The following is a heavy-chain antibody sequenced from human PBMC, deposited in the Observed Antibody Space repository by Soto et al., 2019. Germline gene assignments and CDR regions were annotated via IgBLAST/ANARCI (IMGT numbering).Heavy chain of an antibody. CDR3: ARREIQGPIDY. CDR1: GYSISSSNW. V-gene: IGHV4-28*01. Sequence: QVQLQESGPGLVKPSDTLSLTCAVSGYSISSSNWWGWIRQPPGKGLEWIGYIYYSGTTYYNPSLKSRVTMSVDTSKNQFALKLTSVTAVDTAGYYCARREIQGPIDYWGQGTLVTVSS. J-gene: IGHJ4*02. CDR2: IYYSGTT. D-gene: IGHD1-26*01.